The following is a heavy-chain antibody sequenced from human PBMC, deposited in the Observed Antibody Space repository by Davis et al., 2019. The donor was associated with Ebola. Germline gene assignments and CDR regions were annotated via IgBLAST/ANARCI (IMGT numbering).Heavy chain of an antibody. CDR2: VPHSGFET. D-gene: IGHD6-6*01. J-gene: IGHJ4*02. CDR1: RFPFTTYA. CDR3: VATSSSLAGF. V-gene: IGHV3-23*01. Sequence: PGGSLRLSCAASRFPFTTYAMSWVRQAPGKGLEWVSTVPHSGFETYYRDAVKGRFAISRDNSKSTMYLQMNSLRAEDTAMYYCVATSSSLAGFWGQGTLVTVSS.